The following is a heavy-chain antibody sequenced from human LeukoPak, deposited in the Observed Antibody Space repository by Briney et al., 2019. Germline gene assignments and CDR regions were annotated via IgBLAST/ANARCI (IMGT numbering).Heavy chain of an antibody. V-gene: IGHV4-59*01. Sequence: SETLSLTCTVSGGSISSYYWSWIRQPPGKGLEWIGYIYYSGSTNYNPSLKSRVTISVDTSKNQFSLKLSSVTAADTAVYYCATLDHGDYVLDYWGQGTLVTVSS. CDR1: GGSISSYY. CDR3: ATLDHGDYVLDY. J-gene: IGHJ4*02. D-gene: IGHD4-17*01. CDR2: IYYSGST.